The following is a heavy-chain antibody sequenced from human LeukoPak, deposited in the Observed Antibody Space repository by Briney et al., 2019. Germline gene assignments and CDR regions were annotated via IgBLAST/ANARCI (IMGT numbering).Heavy chain of an antibody. Sequence: GGSLRLSCAASGITLSDFWFSWVRQAPGKGLEWVSAISGSGGSTYYADSVKGRFTISRDNSKNTLYLQMNSLRAEDTAVYYCAKGAIVVVTASFDYWGQGTLVTVSS. CDR1: GITLSDFW. CDR3: AKGAIVVVTASFDY. J-gene: IGHJ4*02. D-gene: IGHD2-21*02. CDR2: ISGSGGST. V-gene: IGHV3-23*01.